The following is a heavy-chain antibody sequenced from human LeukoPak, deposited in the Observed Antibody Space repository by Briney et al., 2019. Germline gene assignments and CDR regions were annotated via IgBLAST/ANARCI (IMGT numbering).Heavy chain of an antibody. CDR1: GFAFSDFP. CDR2: IGHDGINK. D-gene: IGHD3-10*01. CDR3: ARDFLRGAPDFFDH. Sequence: GGSLRLSCAASGFAFSDFPLHWVREVPGKGLEWVAVIGHDGINKYYTDSVKGRFTISRDDSKNTLYLQMDSLRVEDTALYYCARDFLRGAPDFFDHWGQGTLVTVSS. J-gene: IGHJ4*02. V-gene: IGHV3-30*04.